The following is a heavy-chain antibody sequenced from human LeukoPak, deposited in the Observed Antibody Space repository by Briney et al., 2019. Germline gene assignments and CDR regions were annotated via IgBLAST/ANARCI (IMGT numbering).Heavy chain of an antibody. CDR3: ARGGYYDSSGFAFDM. J-gene: IGHJ3*02. CDR2: IYYTGNT. V-gene: IGHV4-59*01. CDR1: GGSISSYY. D-gene: IGHD3-22*01. Sequence: SETLSLTCTVSGGSISSYYWSWIRQPPGKGLEWIGYIYYTGNTNYNPSLKSRVTISVDTSKNQFSLKLSSVTAADTAVYYCARGGYYDSSGFAFDMWGQGTMVTVSS.